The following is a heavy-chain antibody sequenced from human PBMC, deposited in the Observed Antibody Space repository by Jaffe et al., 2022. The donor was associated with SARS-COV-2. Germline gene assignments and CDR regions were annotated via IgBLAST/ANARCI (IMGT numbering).Heavy chain of an antibody. CDR2: ISGSGDNT. V-gene: IGHV3-23*01. D-gene: IGHD6-13*01. CDR1: GFTFSSYA. Sequence: EVQLLESGGGLVQPGGSLRLSCAASGFTFSSYAMTWVRQAPGKGLEWVSTISGSGDNTPYADSVKGRFTLSRDNSKNTLHLQMSSLRAEDTAVYYCAKARHRLDSGSWYLNFDCWGQGTLVTVSS. CDR3: AKARHRLDSGSWYLNFDC. J-gene: IGHJ4*02.